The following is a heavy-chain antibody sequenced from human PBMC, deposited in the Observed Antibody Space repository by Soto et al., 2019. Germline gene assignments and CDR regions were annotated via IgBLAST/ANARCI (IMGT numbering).Heavy chain of an antibody. CDR2: ISAYNGNT. Sequence: ASVKVSCKASGYTFASYGISWVRQAPGQGLEWMGWISAYNGNTNYAQKLQGGVTMTTDTSTSTAYMELRSLRSDDTAVYYCARDRDGYDYIWGSYRYMEVYYFDYWGQGTLVTVSS. CDR3: ARDRDGYDYIWGSYRYMEVYYFDY. CDR1: GYTFASYG. V-gene: IGHV1-18*01. J-gene: IGHJ4*02. D-gene: IGHD3-16*02.